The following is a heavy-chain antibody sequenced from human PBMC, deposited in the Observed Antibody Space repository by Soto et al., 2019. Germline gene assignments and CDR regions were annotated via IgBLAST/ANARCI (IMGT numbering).Heavy chain of an antibody. V-gene: IGHV4-34*01. D-gene: IGHD6-19*01. Sequence: QVQLQQWGAGLLKPSETLSLTCAVYGGSFSGYYWSWIRQPPGKGLEWIGEINHSASTNYNPSLNDRVIKSVDTSKNQFYLKLSSVTAADSSVYYCARGSLLLTGYRSGWSGWFDPRGQGPLVTVSS. CDR1: GGSFSGYY. CDR2: INHSAST. J-gene: IGHJ5*02. CDR3: ARGSLLLTGYRSGWSGWFDP.